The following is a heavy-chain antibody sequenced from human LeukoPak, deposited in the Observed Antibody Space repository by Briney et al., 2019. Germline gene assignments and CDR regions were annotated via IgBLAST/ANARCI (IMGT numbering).Heavy chain of an antibody. CDR2: ISYDGSNK. D-gene: IGHD4-17*01. Sequence: GGSLRLSCAASGFIFSSYGMHWVRQAPGKGLEWVAVISYDGSNKYYADSVKGRFTISRDNSKNTLYLQMNSLRAEDTAVYYCARGYGDYDYWGQGTLVTVSS. CDR1: GFIFSSYG. V-gene: IGHV3-30*03. J-gene: IGHJ4*02. CDR3: ARGYGDYDY.